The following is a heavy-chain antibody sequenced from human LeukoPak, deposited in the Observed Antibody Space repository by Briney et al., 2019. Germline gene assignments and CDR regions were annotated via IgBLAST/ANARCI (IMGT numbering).Heavy chain of an antibody. D-gene: IGHD3-3*01. V-gene: IGHV4-4*07. CDR1: GGSISSYY. J-gene: IGHJ6*03. CDR3: ARDSGCYDFWSGYCYGSGAYYMDV. CDR2: IYTSGST. Sequence: SETLSLTCTVSGGSISSYYWSWIRQPAGKGLEWIGRIYTSGSTNYNPSLKSRVTMSVDTSKNQFSLKLSSVTAADTAVYYCARDSGCYDFWSGYCYGSGAYYMDVWGKGTTVTVSS.